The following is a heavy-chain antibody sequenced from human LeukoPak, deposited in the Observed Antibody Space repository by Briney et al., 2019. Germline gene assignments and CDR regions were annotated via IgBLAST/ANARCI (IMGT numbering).Heavy chain of an antibody. Sequence: GGSLRLSCAASGFTFSSYAMSWVRQAPGKGLEWVSAISGSGGSTYYADSVKGRFTISRGNSKNTLYLQMNSLRAEDTAVYYCEKGGGIAVAGWNYWGQGTLVTVSS. CDR2: ISGSGGST. CDR3: EKGGGIAVAGWNY. J-gene: IGHJ4*02. CDR1: GFTFSSYA. V-gene: IGHV3-23*01. D-gene: IGHD6-19*01.